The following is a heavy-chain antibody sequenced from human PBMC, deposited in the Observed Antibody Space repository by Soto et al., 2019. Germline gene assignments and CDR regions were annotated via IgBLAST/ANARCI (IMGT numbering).Heavy chain of an antibody. CDR1: GYTFTGYY. CDR3: VLGVITLPASDF. D-gene: IGHD3-16*02. Sequence: ASVKVSCKASGYTFTGYYMHWVRHAPGQGLEWMGWINPNSGGTNYAQKFQGRVTMTRDTSISTAYMELSRLRSDDTAVYDCVLGVITLPASDFWGQGTMVTVSS. J-gene: IGHJ4*02. V-gene: IGHV1-2*02. CDR2: INPNSGGT.